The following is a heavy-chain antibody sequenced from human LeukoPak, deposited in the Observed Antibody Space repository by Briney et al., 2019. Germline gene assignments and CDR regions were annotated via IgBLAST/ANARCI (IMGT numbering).Heavy chain of an antibody. CDR3: ARVRAEVRGVINDLDY. D-gene: IGHD3-10*01. CDR1: GGSLSGYF. V-gene: IGHV4-34*01. J-gene: IGHJ4*02. Sequence: SETLSLTCAVSGGSLSGYFWGWIRQPPGKGLEWIGEINHNGRTNYNASLKSRVTISADTSKNLLSLKLSSVTAADTAVYCCARVRAEVRGVINDLDYWGQGTLVTVSS. CDR2: INHNGRT.